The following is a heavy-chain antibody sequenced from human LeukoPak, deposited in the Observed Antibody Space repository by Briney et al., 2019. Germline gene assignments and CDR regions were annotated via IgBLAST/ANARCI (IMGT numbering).Heavy chain of an antibody. V-gene: IGHV3-23*01. CDR3: AKSRGAIAVSSRPYHFDF. D-gene: IGHD6-19*01. CDR1: GFTFSNYA. J-gene: IGHJ4*02. CDR2: VSGSGTAT. Sequence: PGGSLRLSCAASGFTFSNYAMDWVRQAPGRGLEWVSVVSGSGTATYYADSVKGRFTISRDNSKNTLYLQMSSLRAEDTAVYFCAKSRGAIAVSSRPYHFDFWGQGTLVTVSS.